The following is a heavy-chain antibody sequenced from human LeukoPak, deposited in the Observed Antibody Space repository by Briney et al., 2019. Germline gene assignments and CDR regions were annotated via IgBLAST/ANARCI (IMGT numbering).Heavy chain of an antibody. CDR2: IYHSGSI. CDR1: GGSISSRNW. Sequence: PSETLSLTCAVSGGSISSRNWWSWVRQPPGKGLEWIGEIYHSGSINYNPSLKSRVTISVDKSKNQLSLKLSSVTAADTAVYYCARVTYDNWFDPWGQGTLVTVSS. J-gene: IGHJ5*02. CDR3: ARVTYDNWFDP. V-gene: IGHV4-4*02.